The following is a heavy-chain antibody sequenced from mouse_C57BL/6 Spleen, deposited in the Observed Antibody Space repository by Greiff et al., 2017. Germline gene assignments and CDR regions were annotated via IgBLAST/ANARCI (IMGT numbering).Heavy chain of an antibody. CDR2: IDPSDSET. D-gene: IGHD2-12*01. CDR1: GYTFTSYW. CDR3: ASQAYYSLDY. V-gene: IGHV1-52*01. Sequence: QVQLQQPGAELVRPGSSVKLSCKASGYTFTSYWMHWVKQRPIQGLEWIGNIDPSDSETHYNQKFKNKATLTVDKSSSTAYMQLSSLTSEASAVYYCASQAYYSLDYWGQGTTLTVSS. J-gene: IGHJ2*01.